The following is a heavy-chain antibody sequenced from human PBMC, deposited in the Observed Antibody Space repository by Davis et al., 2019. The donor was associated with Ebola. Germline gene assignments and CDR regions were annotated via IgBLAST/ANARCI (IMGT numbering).Heavy chain of an antibody. D-gene: IGHD6-19*01. CDR1: GGTFSSYS. J-gene: IGHJ5*01. Sequence: SVKVSCKASGGTFSSYSINWVRQAPGQGLEWMGRVIPILGIPNYAQNFQGRVTITADRSTSTAYMELSSLRSEDTAVYYCARDLKYSSGWPDWFDSWGQGTLVTVSS. CDR2: VIPILGIP. V-gene: IGHV1-69*04. CDR3: ARDLKYSSGWPDWFDS.